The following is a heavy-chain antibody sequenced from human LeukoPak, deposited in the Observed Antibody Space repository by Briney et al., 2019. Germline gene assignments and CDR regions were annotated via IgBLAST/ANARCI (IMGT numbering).Heavy chain of an antibody. CDR2: ISGSGGST. Sequence: GGSLRLSCAASGFTFSSYSMNWVRQAPGKGLEWVSAISGSGGSTYYADSVKGRFTISRDNSKNTLYLQMNSLRAEDTAVYYCAKVVSRAAGYYPYFDYWGQGTLVTVSS. CDR3: AKVVSRAAGYYPYFDY. J-gene: IGHJ4*02. V-gene: IGHV3-23*01. CDR1: GFTFSSYS. D-gene: IGHD1-26*01.